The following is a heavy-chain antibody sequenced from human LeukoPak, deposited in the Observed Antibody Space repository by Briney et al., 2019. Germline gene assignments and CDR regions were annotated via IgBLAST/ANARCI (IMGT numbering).Heavy chain of an antibody. CDR2: ISSSATYI. V-gene: IGHV3-21*01. Sequence: PGGSLRLSCAASGFTFSSYNMNWVRQAPGKGLEWVSSISSSATYIYYSDSVKGRFTISRDNAKNSLYLQMNSLRAEDTAVYYCAELGITMIGGVWGKGTTVTISS. J-gene: IGHJ6*04. CDR1: GFTFSSYN. D-gene: IGHD3-10*02. CDR3: AELGITMIGGV.